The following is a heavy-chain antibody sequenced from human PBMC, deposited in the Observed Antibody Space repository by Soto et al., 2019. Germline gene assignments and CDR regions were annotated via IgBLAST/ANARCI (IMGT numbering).Heavy chain of an antibody. D-gene: IGHD6-13*01. V-gene: IGHV5-10-1*01. Sequence: PGESLKISCKGSGYSFTSYWISWVRQMPGKGLEWIGRIDPSDSYTNYSPSFHGHVTISADKSISTAYLQWRSLKASDTAMYYCASAIAAAGTAYYYYGMDVWGQGTTVTVSS. CDR1: GYSFTSYW. CDR3: ASAIAAAGTAYYYYGMDV. CDR2: IDPSDSYT. J-gene: IGHJ6*02.